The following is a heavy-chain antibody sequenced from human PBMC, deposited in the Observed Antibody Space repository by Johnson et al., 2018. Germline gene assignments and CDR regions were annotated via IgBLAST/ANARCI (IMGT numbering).Heavy chain of an antibody. J-gene: IGHJ6*02. CDR3: VGSDDDYGMDV. D-gene: IGHD1-1*01. Sequence: QVQLQQWGAGLLKPSETLSLTCAVYGGSLSGYYWSWIRQPPGKGLEWIGEINYSGNTNYNPSLKSRVTISVDTSKKKFSLRLTSVTAADTAVYFWVGSDDDYGMDVWGQGTTVIVSS. V-gene: IGHV4-34*01. CDR2: INYSGNT. CDR1: GGSLSGYY.